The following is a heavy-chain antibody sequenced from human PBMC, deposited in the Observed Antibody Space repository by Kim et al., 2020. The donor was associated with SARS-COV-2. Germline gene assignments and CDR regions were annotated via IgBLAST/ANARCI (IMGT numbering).Heavy chain of an antibody. Sequence: SVKVSCKAAGGTFYNYAIMWVRQAPGQGLEWMGGVINFSGVTNYAQKFQGRVTISADESTSTVYIEMSSLRFEDTAVYYCAKVLGDSSGYFLHYDGLDVWGQGTTVTVSS. CDR2: VINFSGVT. CDR3: AKVLGDSSGYFLHYDGLDV. J-gene: IGHJ6*02. CDR1: GGTFYNYA. D-gene: IGHD3-22*01. V-gene: IGHV1-69*13.